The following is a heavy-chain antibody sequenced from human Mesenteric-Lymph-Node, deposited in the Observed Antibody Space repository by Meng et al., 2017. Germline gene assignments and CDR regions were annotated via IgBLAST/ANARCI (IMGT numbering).Heavy chain of an antibody. CDR1: GFSLSGCW. Sequence: ESGGALVQPGGVSCFSCVPSGFSLSGCWMYWVRQAPGKGRVWVSRIKGDGSSTTYVESVEGRFSISRDNAKTTLYLKMNSLRAEDTAVYYCGREKTTALDSWGQGTLVTVSS. D-gene: IGHD4-17*01. CDR2: IKGDGSST. V-gene: IGHV3-74*01. J-gene: IGHJ4*02. CDR3: GREKTTALDS.